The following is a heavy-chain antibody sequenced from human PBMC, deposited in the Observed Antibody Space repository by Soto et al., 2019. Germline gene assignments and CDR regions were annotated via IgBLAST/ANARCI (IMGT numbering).Heavy chain of an antibody. Sequence: QVQLQESGPGLVKPSQTLSLTCTVSGGSISSGNYFWSWIRQPPGKGLEWIGYIYYSGSTYYNPSLNSRVTISVDTSKNQFSLKRSSVTAADTAVYYCARAEPPYYDFWSGFFDSWGQGTLVTVSS. CDR1: GGSISSGNYF. V-gene: IGHV4-30-4*01. CDR3: ARAEPPYYDFWSGFFDS. CDR2: IYYSGST. D-gene: IGHD3-3*01. J-gene: IGHJ4*02.